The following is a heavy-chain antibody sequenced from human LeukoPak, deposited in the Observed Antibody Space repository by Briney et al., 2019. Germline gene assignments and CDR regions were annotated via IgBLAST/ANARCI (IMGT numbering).Heavy chain of an antibody. CDR1: GGSISSSSYY. CDR2: IYYSGST. D-gene: IGHD3-22*01. CDR3: AIHALPYYYDTYFDY. V-gene: IGHV4-39*01. J-gene: IGHJ4*02. Sequence: PSETLSLTCTVSGGSISSSSYYWGWIRQPPGKGLEWIGSIYYSGSTYYNPSLKSRVTISVDTSKNQFSLKLSSVTAADTAVYYCAIHALPYYYDTYFDYWGQGTLVTVSS.